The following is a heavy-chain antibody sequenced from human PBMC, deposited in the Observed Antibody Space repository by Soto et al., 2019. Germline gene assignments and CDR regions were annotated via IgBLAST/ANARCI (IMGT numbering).Heavy chain of an antibody. Sequence: EVQLVESGGGLVQPGGSLRLSCVASGFTFSNYWMFWVRQAPGKGLVWVSHLNGDGSSIRYADSVRGGFTISRDNAKNTVYLQMNSLRAEDTAMYYCARAGIAPGAPNYWGQGTLVTVSS. CDR2: LNGDGSSI. CDR3: ARAGIAPGAPNY. V-gene: IGHV3-74*01. D-gene: IGHD6-13*01. J-gene: IGHJ4*02. CDR1: GFTFSNYW.